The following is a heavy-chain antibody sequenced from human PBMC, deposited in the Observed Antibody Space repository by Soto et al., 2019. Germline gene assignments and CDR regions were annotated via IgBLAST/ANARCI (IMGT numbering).Heavy chain of an antibody. CDR3: ARGSIAAAGTDYYGMDA. Sequence: ASVKVSCKASGDTFTSYYMHWVRHAPGQGLEWMGIINPNGGSTSYAQKFQGRVTMTRDTSTSTAYMELSRLRSDDTAVYYCARGSIAAAGTDYYGMDAWGQGTTVTVSS. CDR2: INPNGGST. V-gene: IGHV1-46*01. D-gene: IGHD6-13*01. CDR1: GDTFTSYY. J-gene: IGHJ6*02.